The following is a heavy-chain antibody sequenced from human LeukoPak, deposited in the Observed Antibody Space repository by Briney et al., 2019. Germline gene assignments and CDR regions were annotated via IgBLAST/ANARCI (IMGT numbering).Heavy chain of an antibody. Sequence: GGSLRLSCAASGFAFSNFAMSWVRQAPGKGLEWVSAMSGSGYYTYYVESVKGRFTISRDNSKNTLYLHMNSLRADDTAVYYCAKMEGQRLYDYCMDVWGRGTTVAVSS. J-gene: IGHJ6*03. D-gene: IGHD3-3*01. CDR1: GFAFSNFA. V-gene: IGHV3-23*01. CDR2: MSGSGYYT. CDR3: AKMEGQRLYDYCMDV.